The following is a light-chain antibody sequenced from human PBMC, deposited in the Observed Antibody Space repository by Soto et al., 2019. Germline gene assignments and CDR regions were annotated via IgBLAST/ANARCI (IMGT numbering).Light chain of an antibody. CDR1: QTISSY. J-gene: IGKJ1*01. CDR2: AAS. CDR3: QQSYSNPRT. V-gene: IGKV1-39*01. Sequence: DIQRTQSRSSVSACGCGRATNTYLASQTISSYLNWYQQKPGRAPKLLTYAASTLQTGVPSRFSGSGSGTDFTLTISSLQPEDFATYYCQQSYSNPRTFGQGTKVDIK.